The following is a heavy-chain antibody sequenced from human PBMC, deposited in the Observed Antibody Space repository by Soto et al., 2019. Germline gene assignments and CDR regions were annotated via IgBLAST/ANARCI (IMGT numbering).Heavy chain of an antibody. CDR1: GFDFTTTW. V-gene: IGHV3-15*07. CDR3: STSGYGAFDY. D-gene: IGHD5-12*01. J-gene: IGHJ4*02. CDR2: IKSKNDGGTL. Sequence: GGSLRLSCAASGFDFTTTWMNWVRLAPGKGLEWVARIKSKNDGGTLDYASPVKGRFTISRDDSKKTSYLQMNSLKTEDTAIYYCSTSGYGAFDYWGQGVLVTVSS.